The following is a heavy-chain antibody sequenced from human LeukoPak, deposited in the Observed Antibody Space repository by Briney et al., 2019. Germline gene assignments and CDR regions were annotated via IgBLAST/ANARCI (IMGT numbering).Heavy chain of an antibody. CDR3: ARDPGANYFDY. CDR1: GYTFTSYY. D-gene: IGHD7-27*01. Sequence: GASVKVSWKASGYTFTSYYMHWVRQAPGQGLEWMGWINPNNGGTNYAQKFQGRVTMAGDPSISTAYMELSRLRSDDTAMFYCARDPGANYFDYWGQGTLVTVSS. J-gene: IGHJ4*02. CDR2: INPNNGGT. V-gene: IGHV1-2*02.